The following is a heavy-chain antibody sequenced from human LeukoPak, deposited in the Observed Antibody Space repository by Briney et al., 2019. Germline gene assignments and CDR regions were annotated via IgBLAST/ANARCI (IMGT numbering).Heavy chain of an antibody. Sequence: GGSLRLSCAASGFTFSSYAMSWVRQAPGKGLEWVSAISGSGGSTYYADSVKGRFTISRDNSKNTLYLQMNSLRAEDTAVYYCAKDDYYDSSGNYLPSYWGQGTLVTVSS. V-gene: IGHV3-23*01. CDR2: ISGSGGST. D-gene: IGHD3-22*01. CDR3: AKDDYYDSSGNYLPSY. J-gene: IGHJ4*02. CDR1: GFTFSSYA.